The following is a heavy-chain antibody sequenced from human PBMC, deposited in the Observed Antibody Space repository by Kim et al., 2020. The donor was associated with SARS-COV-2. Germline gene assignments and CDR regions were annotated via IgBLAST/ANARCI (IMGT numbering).Heavy chain of an antibody. D-gene: IGHD2-8*02. CDR3: SRNYWYYFDY. V-gene: IGHV3-7*03. J-gene: IGHJ4*02. Sequence: YVDTWSGRFTISRDNAKEAFYLQMNGLRAEETAVYYCSRNYWYYFDYWGQGALVTVSS.